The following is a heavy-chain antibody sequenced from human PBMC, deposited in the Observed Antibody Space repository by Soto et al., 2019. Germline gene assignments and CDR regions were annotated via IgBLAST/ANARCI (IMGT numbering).Heavy chain of an antibody. CDR3: ARPGLLWFGSVSPYYMDV. CDR2: INHSGST. J-gene: IGHJ6*03. Sequence: SETLSLTCAVYGGSFSGYYWSWIRQPPGKGLEWIGEINHSGSTNYNPSLKSRVTISVDTSKNQFSLKLSSVTAADTAVYYCARPGLLWFGSVSPYYMDVWGKGTTVTVSS. D-gene: IGHD3-10*01. V-gene: IGHV4-34*01. CDR1: GGSFSGYY.